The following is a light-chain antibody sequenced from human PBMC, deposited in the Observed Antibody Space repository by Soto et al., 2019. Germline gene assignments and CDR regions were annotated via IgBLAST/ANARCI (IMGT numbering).Light chain of an antibody. Sequence: EIVMTQSPATLSLSPGERATLSCRASQSVASKLAWHQQKPGQAPRLLIYDASTRPTGTPARFIGSGSGTEFTLTITSLQSEDFAVYYCQQYNNWPPITLGQGTRLESK. CDR2: DAS. CDR1: QSVASK. V-gene: IGKV3-15*01. J-gene: IGKJ5*01. CDR3: QQYNNWPPIT.